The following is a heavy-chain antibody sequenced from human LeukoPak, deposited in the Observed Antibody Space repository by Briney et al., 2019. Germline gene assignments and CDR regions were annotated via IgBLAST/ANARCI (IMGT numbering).Heavy chain of an antibody. CDR2: IYYSGST. D-gene: IGHD5-18*01. Sequence: SETLSLTCTVSGGSISSYYWSWIRQPPGKGLEWIGYIYYSGSTNYNPSLKSRVTISVDTSKNQFSLKLSSVTAADTAVYYCARVGYSYGLDFDYWGQGTLVTVSS. CDR3: ARVGYSYGLDFDY. V-gene: IGHV4-59*01. CDR1: GGSISSYY. J-gene: IGHJ4*02.